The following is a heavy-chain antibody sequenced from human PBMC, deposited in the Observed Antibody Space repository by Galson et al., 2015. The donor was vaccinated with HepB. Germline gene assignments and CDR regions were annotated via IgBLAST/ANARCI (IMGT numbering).Heavy chain of an antibody. V-gene: IGHV1-18*01. J-gene: IGHJ5*02. D-gene: IGHD2-15*01. Sequence: SVKVSCKASGYTFSSYSITWVRQAPGQGLEWEGWISPHNGYTNYTQNFQGRVTMTTDTSTSTAYMELRSLRSDDTAVYYCARGALVVAVGATQNNWFDPWGRGTLVTVSS. CDR3: ARGALVVAVGATQNNWFDP. CDR2: ISPHNGYT. CDR1: GYTFSSYS.